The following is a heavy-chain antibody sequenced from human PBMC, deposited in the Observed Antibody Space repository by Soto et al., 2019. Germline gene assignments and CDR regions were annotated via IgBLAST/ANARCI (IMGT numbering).Heavy chain of an antibody. CDR1: GLSITDAEMG. V-gene: IGHV2-26*01. Sequence: QVTLKESGPVLVKPTETLTLRCTVSGLSITDAEMGVSWIRQPPGQPLEWLAHIDSSGEKSYRTFLKSRLAISKDTSNSPIVLTMTNMDPADTATYYCARRHLAVAVSPWFDPWGQGIPVTVSS. D-gene: IGHD6-19*01. J-gene: IGHJ5*02. CDR2: IDSSGEK. CDR3: ARRHLAVAVSPWFDP.